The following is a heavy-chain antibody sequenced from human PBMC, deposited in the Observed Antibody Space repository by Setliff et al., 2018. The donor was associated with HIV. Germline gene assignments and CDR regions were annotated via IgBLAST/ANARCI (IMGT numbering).Heavy chain of an antibody. Sequence: GGSLRLSCAASGFTFSSYTMNWVRQAPGKGLEWVSSISSSSYYIYYADSVKGRFTISRDNAKNSLFLQMNSLRAEDTAVYYCARHSDWYGNDAFDIWGQGTRVTV. CDR2: ISSSSYYI. J-gene: IGHJ3*02. CDR1: GFTFSSYT. D-gene: IGHD6-19*01. CDR3: ARHSDWYGNDAFDI. V-gene: IGHV3-21*01.